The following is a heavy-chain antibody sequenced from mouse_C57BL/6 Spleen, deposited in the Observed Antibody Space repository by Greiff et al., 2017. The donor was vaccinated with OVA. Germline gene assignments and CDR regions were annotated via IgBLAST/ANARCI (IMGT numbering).Heavy chain of an antibody. CDR1: GFTFSDAW. D-gene: IGHD2-2*01. J-gene: IGHJ4*01. V-gene: IGHV6-6*01. CDR2: IRNKANNHAT. Sequence: EVKVEESGGGLVQPGGSMKLSCAASGFTFSDAWMDWVRQSPEKGLEWVAEIRNKANNHATYYAESVKGRFTISRDDSKSSVYLQMNSLRAEDTDIYYCTIYYGYDGDAMDYWGQGTSVTVSS. CDR3: TIYYGYDGDAMDY.